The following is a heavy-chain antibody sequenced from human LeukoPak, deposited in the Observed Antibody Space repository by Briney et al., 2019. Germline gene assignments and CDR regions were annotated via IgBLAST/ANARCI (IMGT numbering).Heavy chain of an antibody. CDR1: GXSFSGYY. CDR2: INHSEST. D-gene: IGHD2-15*01. J-gene: IGHJ4*02. Sequence: SETLSLTWAVYGXSFSGYYWSWIRQPPGKGLEWIGEINHSESTNYNPSLKSRVTISVDTSKNQFSLKLSSVTAADTAVYYCARYCSGGSCYSSGFDYWGQGTLVTVSS. V-gene: IGHV4-34*01. CDR3: ARYCSGGSCYSSGFDY.